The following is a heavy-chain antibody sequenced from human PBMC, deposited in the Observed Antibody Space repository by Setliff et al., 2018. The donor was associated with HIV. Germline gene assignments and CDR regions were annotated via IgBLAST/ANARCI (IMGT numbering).Heavy chain of an antibody. D-gene: IGHD3-22*01. CDR1: GFTFSSYG. J-gene: IGHJ4*02. CDR3: ARDPPWNYDSSGYPYYFDY. Sequence: GSLRLSCVVSGFTFSSYGMHWVRQAPGKGLGWVAVIWYDGSKKYYAGTVQGRVNISRDNSKNSLYLQMDSLRAEDTAVYYCARDPPWNYDSSGYPYYFDYWGQGTLVTVSS. V-gene: IGHV3-33*01. CDR2: IWYDGSKK.